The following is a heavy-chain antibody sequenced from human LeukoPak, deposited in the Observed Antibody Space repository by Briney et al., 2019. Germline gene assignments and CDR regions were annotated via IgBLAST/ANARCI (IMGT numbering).Heavy chain of an antibody. CDR3: ARDKLMTYYYGSGSYRAFDI. CDR1: GYTFTSYY. Sequence: GASVKVSCKASGYTFTSYYMRWVRQAPGQGLEWMGIINPSGGSTSYAQKFQGRVTMTRDTSTSTVYMELSSLRSEDTAVYYCARDKLMTYYYGSGSYRAFDIWGQGTMVTVSS. CDR2: INPSGGST. V-gene: IGHV1-46*01. D-gene: IGHD3-10*01. J-gene: IGHJ3*02.